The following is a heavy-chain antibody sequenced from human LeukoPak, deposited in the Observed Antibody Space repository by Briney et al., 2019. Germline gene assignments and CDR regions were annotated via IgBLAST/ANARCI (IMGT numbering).Heavy chain of an antibody. J-gene: IGHJ4*02. CDR1: GGSISSYY. D-gene: IGHD5-18*01. V-gene: IGHV4-59*08. CDR2: IYYSGST. CDR3: ARRYYYIDY. Sequence: PSETLSLTCTVSGGSISSYYWSWIRQPPGKGLEWIGYIYYSGSTNYNPSLKSRVTISVDTSKNQFSLKLSSVTAADTAVYFCARRYYYIDYWGQGNLVTVSS.